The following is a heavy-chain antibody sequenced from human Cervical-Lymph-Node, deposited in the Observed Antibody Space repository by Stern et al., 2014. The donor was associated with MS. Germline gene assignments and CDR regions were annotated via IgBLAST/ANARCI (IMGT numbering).Heavy chain of an antibody. J-gene: IGHJ4*02. CDR3: AKAESQRGPFDY. Sequence: EVHLVESEGGLVQPGGSMRLSCAASGFTFSSYAMSWVRQAPGKGLEWVSAISGSGGSTYYADSVKGRFTISRDNSKNTLYLQMNSLRAEDTAVYYCAKAESQRGPFDYWGQGTLVTVSS. CDR1: GFTFSSYA. V-gene: IGHV3-23*04. CDR2: ISGSGGST.